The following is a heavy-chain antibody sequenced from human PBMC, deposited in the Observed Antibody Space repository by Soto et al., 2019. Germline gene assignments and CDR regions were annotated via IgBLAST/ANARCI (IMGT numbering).Heavy chain of an antibody. J-gene: IGHJ6*02. CDR3: AKEDYYGMDV. Sequence: GGCLRLSCAASGFTFSSYGMHWVRQAPGKGLEWVAVISYDGSNKYYADSVKGRFTISRDNSKNTLYLQMNSLRAEDTAVYYCAKEDYYGMDVWAKGPRSPSP. CDR2: ISYDGSNK. CDR1: GFTFSSYG. V-gene: IGHV3-30*18.